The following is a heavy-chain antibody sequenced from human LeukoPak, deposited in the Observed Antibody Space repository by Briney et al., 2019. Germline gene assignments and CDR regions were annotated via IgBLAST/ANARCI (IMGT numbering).Heavy chain of an antibody. CDR2: INWNGGST. Sequence: TGGSLRLSCAASGFTFDDYGMSWVRQAPGKGLEWVSGINWNGGSTGYADFVRGRFTISRDNAKNSLYLQMNSLRAEDTALYYCARAGVYYYDSSGYYVFDDWGQGTLVTVSS. CDR1: GFTFDDYG. D-gene: IGHD3-22*01. V-gene: IGHV3-20*04. CDR3: ARAGVYYYDSSGYYVFDD. J-gene: IGHJ4*02.